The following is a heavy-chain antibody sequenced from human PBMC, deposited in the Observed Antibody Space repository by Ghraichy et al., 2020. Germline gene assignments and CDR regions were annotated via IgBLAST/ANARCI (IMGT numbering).Heavy chain of an antibody. D-gene: IGHD5-12*01. Sequence: GGSLRLSCAASGFTFSDSNLHWVRQASGKGLEWVGRIRSKGDTYETAYAASVKGRFTISRDDSQSTAYLQMNSLKVEDTAVYYCATWLRPVVSECWGQGTLVTVSS. CDR3: ATWLRPVVSEC. V-gene: IGHV3-73*01. CDR1: GFTFSDSN. J-gene: IGHJ4*02. CDR2: IRSKGDTYET.